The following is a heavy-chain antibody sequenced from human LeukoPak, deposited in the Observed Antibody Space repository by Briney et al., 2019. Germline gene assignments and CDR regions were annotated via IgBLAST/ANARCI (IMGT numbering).Heavy chain of an antibody. J-gene: IGHJ6*03. Sequence: SETLSLTCSVSGGSISSSNYYWGWIRQPPGKGLEWIGTIYYSGTTYYNPSLESRVTISEDMSKNQFSLTLRSVTAADTAVYYCARQISDYYYYYIDVWGKGTTVTVSS. CDR2: IYYSGTT. V-gene: IGHV4-39*01. CDR1: GGSISSSNYY. D-gene: IGHD3-10*01. CDR3: ARQISDYYYYYIDV.